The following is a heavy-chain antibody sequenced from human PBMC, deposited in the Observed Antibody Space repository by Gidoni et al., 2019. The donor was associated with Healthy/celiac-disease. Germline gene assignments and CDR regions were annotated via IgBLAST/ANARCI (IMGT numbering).Heavy chain of an antibody. V-gene: IGHV3-23*01. Sequence: EVQLWESGGGLVQPGGSRRLSCAASGFTYSSYAMSWVRQAPGKGLEWVSAISGSGGSTYYADSVKGRFTISRDNSKNTLYLQMNSLRAEDTAVYYCAKVLGGYDSSGYYDYWGQGTLVTVSS. CDR3: AKVLGGYDSSGYYDY. J-gene: IGHJ4*02. CDR1: GFTYSSYA. D-gene: IGHD3-22*01. CDR2: ISGSGGST.